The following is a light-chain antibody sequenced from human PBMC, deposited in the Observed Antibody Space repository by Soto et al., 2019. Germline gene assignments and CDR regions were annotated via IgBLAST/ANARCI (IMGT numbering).Light chain of an antibody. CDR2: KVS. CDR1: QILGYTDGYTY. CDR3: MQGAHWPLT. J-gene: IGKJ4*01. Sequence: DVVMTQSPLSLPVTLGQPASISCRSSQILGYTDGYTYLSWFQQRPGQSPRRLIYKVSNRDSGVPDRFSGSGSGTDFTLKISRVEAEDVGIYYCMQGAHWPLTFGGGTKVDI. V-gene: IGKV2-30*01.